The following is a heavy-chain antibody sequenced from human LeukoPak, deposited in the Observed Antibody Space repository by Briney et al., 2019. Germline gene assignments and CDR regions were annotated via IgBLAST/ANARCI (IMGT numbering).Heavy chain of an antibody. CDR3: AKGGGATMRFGELLPRGYYGMDV. Sequence: GGSLRLSCAASGFTFDDYAMHWVRQAPGKGLEWVSGISWNSGSIGYADSVKGRFTISRDNAKNSLYLQMNSLRAEDTALYYCAKGGGATMRFGELLPRGYYGMDVWGQGTTVTVSS. CDR2: ISWNSGSI. CDR1: GFTFDDYA. D-gene: IGHD3-10*01. J-gene: IGHJ6*02. V-gene: IGHV3-9*01.